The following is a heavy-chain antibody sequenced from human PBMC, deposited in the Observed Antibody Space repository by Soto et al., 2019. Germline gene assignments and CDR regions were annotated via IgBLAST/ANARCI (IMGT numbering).Heavy chain of an antibody. CDR1: GITFSDYY. V-gene: IGHV3-11*01. Sequence: QVQLVESGGGLVKPGGSLRLSCEASGITFSDYYMNWIRQAPGKGLEWISYISHSGRTTYYADSVKGPFTISRDNAKNSLYLPMNSLRAEDTAFYYCAADPSYFYYMDVWGKGTTVTVSS. CDR3: AADPSYFYYMDV. J-gene: IGHJ6*03. CDR2: ISHSGRTT.